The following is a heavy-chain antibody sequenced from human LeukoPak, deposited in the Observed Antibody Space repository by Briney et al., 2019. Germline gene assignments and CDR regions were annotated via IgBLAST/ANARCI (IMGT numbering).Heavy chain of an antibody. V-gene: IGHV1-69*10. CDR1: GGTFSSYA. J-gene: IGHJ5*02. CDR2: IIPILGIA. CDR3: ARDFRKAVAGSSVYWFDP. D-gene: IGHD6-19*01. Sequence: VKVSCKASGGTFSSYAISRVRQAPGQGLEWMGRIIPILGIANYAQKFQGRVTITADKSTSTAYMELSSLRSEDTAVYYCARDFRKAVAGSSVYWFDPWGQGTLVTVSS.